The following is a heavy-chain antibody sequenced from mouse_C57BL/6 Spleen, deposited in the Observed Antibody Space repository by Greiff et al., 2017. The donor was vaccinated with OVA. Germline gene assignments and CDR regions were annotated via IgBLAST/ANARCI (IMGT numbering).Heavy chain of an antibody. J-gene: IGHJ3*01. D-gene: IGHD1-1*01. Sequence: QVQLQQPGAELVMPGASVKLSCKASGYTFTSYWMHWVKQRPGQGLEWIGEIDPSDSYTNYNQKFKGKSTFTVDKSSSTAYMQLSSLTSEDSAVYYCARGGYGSSPAWFAYWGQGTLVTVSA. CDR1: GYTFTSYW. CDR2: IDPSDSYT. CDR3: ARGGYGSSPAWFAY. V-gene: IGHV1-69*01.